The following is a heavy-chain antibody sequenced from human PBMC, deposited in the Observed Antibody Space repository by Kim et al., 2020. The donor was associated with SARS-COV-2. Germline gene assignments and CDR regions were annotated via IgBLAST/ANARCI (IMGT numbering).Heavy chain of an antibody. CDR2: ISWNSGSI. Sequence: GGSLRLSCAASGFTFDDYAMHWVRQAPGKGLEWVSGISWNSGSIGYADSVKGRFTISRDNAKNSLYLQMNSLRAEDTALYYCAKDTGGWQPSLPGSVWGKGTTVTVSS. V-gene: IGHV3-9*01. J-gene: IGHJ6*04. CDR3: AKDTGGWQPSLPGSV. CDR1: GFTFDDYA. D-gene: IGHD2-15*01.